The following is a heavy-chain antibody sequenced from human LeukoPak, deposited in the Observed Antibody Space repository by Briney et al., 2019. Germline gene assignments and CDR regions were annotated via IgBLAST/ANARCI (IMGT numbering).Heavy chain of an antibody. V-gene: IGHV3-30*18. J-gene: IGHJ4*02. CDR3: AKDPAYAMYYFDY. CDR2: ISYDGSNK. D-gene: IGHD2-8*01. Sequence: GRSLRLSCAASGFTFNNYAMHWVRQSPGKGLEWVTMISYDGSNKYYADSVKGRFTISRDNSKNTLYLQMNSLRAEDTAVYYCAKDPAYAMYYFDYWGQGTLVTVSS. CDR1: GFTFNNYA.